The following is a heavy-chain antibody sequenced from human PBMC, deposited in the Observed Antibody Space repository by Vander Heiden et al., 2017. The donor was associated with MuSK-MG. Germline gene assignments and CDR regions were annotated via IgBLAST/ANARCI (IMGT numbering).Heavy chain of an antibody. CDR2: IYPGDSDN. CDR1: GSSFTSYW. V-gene: IGHV5-51*01. D-gene: IGHD6-6*01. CDR3: AISARRFDY. Sequence: VQLVQSGAGVKTPGESLKLACKGSGSSFTSYWIGWVRQMPGKGLEWMGIIYPGDSDNRYSPSFQGQVTISADKSISTAYLQWSSLKASDTAMYYCAISARRFDYWGQGTLVTVSS. J-gene: IGHJ4*02.